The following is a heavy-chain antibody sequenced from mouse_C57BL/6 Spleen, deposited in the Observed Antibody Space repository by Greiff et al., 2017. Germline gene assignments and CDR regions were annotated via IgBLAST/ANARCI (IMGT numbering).Heavy chain of an antibody. D-gene: IGHD2-3*01. J-gene: IGHJ2*01. CDR2: IHPNSGST. CDR3: ARYRRKDDSYYCFDY. Sequence: VQLQQPGAELVKPGASVKLSCKASGYTFTSYWMHWVKQRPGQGLEWIGMIHPNSGSTNYNEKFKSKATLTVDKSSSTAYMQLSSLTSEDSAVYYWARYRRKDDSYYCFDYWGQGTTLTVSS. V-gene: IGHV1-64*01. CDR1: GYTFTSYW.